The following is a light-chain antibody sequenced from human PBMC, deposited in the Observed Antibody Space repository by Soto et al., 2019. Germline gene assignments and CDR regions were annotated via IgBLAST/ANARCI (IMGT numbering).Light chain of an antibody. J-gene: IGKJ2*01. CDR2: DAS. CDR1: QSISNS. CDR3: QQAANWPRGT. Sequence: IVLTQSPATLSLSPGERATLSCRASQSISNSLAWYQQRPAQAPRLVIYDASNRATGITARFSGSGSGTDFTLTISSLEPEDFAIYYCQQAANWPRGTFGQGTKLEIK. V-gene: IGKV3-11*01.